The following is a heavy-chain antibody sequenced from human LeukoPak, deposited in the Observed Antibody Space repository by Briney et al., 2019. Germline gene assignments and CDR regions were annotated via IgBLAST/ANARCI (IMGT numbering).Heavy chain of an antibody. D-gene: IGHD5-12*01. J-gene: IGHJ3*02. CDR2: ISGSGGTT. CDR1: VFTFSSSV. Sequence: GGSLRLSCAASVFTFSSSVMTWVRQAPGKGLEWVSNISGSGGTTYYAVSVKGRFTISRDNSKNTLYLEMDSLTADDTAVYSCAKDPPSVVANAFHIWGQGTMVTVSS. V-gene: IGHV3-23*01. CDR3: AKDPPSVVANAFHI.